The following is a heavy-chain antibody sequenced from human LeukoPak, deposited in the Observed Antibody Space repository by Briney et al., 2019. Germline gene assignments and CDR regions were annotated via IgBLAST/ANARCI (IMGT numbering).Heavy chain of an antibody. Sequence: GGSLRLSCAASGFTFSSYAMHWVRQAPGKGLEWVAVISYDGSNKYYADSVKGRFTISRDNAKNSLYLQMNSLRAEDTAVYYCARVRGSYASDIWGQGTMVTVSS. CDR3: ARVRGSYASDI. CDR2: ISYDGSNK. V-gene: IGHV3-30-3*01. CDR1: GFTFSSYA. J-gene: IGHJ3*02. D-gene: IGHD3-10*01.